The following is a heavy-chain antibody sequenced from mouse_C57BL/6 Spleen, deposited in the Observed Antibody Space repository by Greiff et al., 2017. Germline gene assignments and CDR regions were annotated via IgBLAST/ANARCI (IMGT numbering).Heavy chain of an antibody. CDR1: GFTFSSYT. CDR3: ARREGYYLFDY. Sequence: EVKLEESGGGLVKPGGSLKLSCAASGFTFSSYTMSWVRQTPEKRLEWVATISGGGGNTYYPDSVKGRFTISRDNAKNTLYLQMSSLRSEDTALYYCARREGYYLFDYWGQGTTLTVSS. D-gene: IGHD2-3*01. CDR2: ISGGGGNT. J-gene: IGHJ2*01. V-gene: IGHV5-9*01.